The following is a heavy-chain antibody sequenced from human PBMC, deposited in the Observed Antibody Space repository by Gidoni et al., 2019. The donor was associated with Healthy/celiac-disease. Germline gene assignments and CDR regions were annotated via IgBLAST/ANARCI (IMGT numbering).Heavy chain of an antibody. CDR1: GFTFSSYG. CDR2: IWYDGSNK. CDR3: ARDTVGAAGYFDY. J-gene: IGHJ4*02. V-gene: IGHV3-33*01. Sequence: QVQLVESGGGVVQPGRSLRLSCAASGFTFSSYGMHWVRQAPGKGLEWVAVIWYDGSNKYYADSVKGRFTISRDNSKNTLYLQMNSLRAEDTAVYYCARDTVGAAGYFDYWGQGTLVTVSS. D-gene: IGHD1-26*01.